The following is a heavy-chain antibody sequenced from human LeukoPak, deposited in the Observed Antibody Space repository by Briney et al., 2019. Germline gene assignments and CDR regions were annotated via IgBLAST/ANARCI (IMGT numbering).Heavy chain of an antibody. CDR1: GGSISSHY. Sequence: SETLSLTCTVSGGSISSHYWSWIRQPPGKGLEWIGYIYTSGSTNYNPSLKSRVAISVDTSKNQFSLKLSSVTAADTAVYYCARHEGGSYSLFDYWGQGTLVTVSS. CDR2: IYTSGST. V-gene: IGHV4-4*09. J-gene: IGHJ4*02. CDR3: ARHEGGSYSLFDY. D-gene: IGHD1-26*01.